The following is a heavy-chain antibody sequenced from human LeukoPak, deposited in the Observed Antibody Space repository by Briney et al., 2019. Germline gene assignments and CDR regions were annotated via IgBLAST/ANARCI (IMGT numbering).Heavy chain of an antibody. J-gene: IGHJ4*02. CDR1: GFTFSSYA. Sequence: GGSLRLSCAASGFTFSSYAMQWVRQAPEKRLEYVSAISGNGGSTYYANSVKGRLTMSRDNSRNTLYLQMGSLRPEDTAVYYCARDGKATNDYWGQGTLVTVSS. CDR3: ARDGKATNDY. CDR2: ISGNGGST. D-gene: IGHD5-24*01. V-gene: IGHV3-64*01.